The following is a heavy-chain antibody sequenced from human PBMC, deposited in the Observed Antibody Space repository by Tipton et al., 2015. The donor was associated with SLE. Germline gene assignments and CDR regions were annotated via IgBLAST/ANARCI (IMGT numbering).Heavy chain of an antibody. CDR1: GGSISSHY. CDR3: AGTRLRDGYKSHAFDI. CDR2: IYYSGST. V-gene: IGHV4-59*11. J-gene: IGHJ3*02. Sequence: TLSLTCTVSGGSISSHYWSWLRQPPGKGLEWIGYIYYSGSTNYNPSLKSRVTISVDTSKNQFSLKLSSVTAADTAVYYCAGTRLRDGYKSHAFDIWGQGTMVTVSS. D-gene: IGHD5-24*01.